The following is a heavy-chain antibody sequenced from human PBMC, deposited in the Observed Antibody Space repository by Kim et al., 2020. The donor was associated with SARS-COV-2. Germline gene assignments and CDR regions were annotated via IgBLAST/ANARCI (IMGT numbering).Heavy chain of an antibody. CDR1: GFTFSDYW. D-gene: IGHD2-15*01. CDR2: INNDGTTT. J-gene: IGHJ4*02. Sequence: GGSLRLSCAASGFTFSDYWMHWVRQASGKGLVWVSRINNDGTTTSYADSVKGRFTISRDNAKNTLYLQMNSLRAEDTALYYCARLYCSGGSCLPPDYWGQGTLVTVSS. CDR3: ARLYCSGGSCLPPDY. V-gene: IGHV3-74*01.